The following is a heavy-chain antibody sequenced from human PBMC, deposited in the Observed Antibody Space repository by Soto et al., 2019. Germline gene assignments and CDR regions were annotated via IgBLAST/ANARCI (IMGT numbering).Heavy chain of an antibody. Sequence: SETLSLTCTVSGGSISSGDYYWSWIRQPPGKGLEWIGYIYYSGSTYYNPSLKSRVTISVDTSKNQFSLKLSSVTAADTAVYYCARVYEYSYPNNWFDPWGQGTLVTVSS. D-gene: IGHD5-18*01. J-gene: IGHJ5*02. CDR2: IYYSGST. CDR1: GGSISSGDYY. CDR3: ARVYEYSYPNNWFDP. V-gene: IGHV4-30-4*01.